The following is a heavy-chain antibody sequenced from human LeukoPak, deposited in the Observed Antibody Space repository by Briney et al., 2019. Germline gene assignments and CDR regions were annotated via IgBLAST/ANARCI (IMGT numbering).Heavy chain of an antibody. V-gene: IGHV3-23*01. Sequence: LTGGSLGLSCAASGFNFGSYYMTWVRQAPGKGPEWVSVISDSGGYTYYADSVKGRFTVSRDNSRNTLSLQMNSLRAEDTAIYYCAKKIVTGPGHNWFDPWGQGTLVTVSS. J-gene: IGHJ5*02. CDR3: AKKIVTGPGHNWFDP. D-gene: IGHD2-21*02. CDR2: ISDSGGYT. CDR1: GFNFGSYY.